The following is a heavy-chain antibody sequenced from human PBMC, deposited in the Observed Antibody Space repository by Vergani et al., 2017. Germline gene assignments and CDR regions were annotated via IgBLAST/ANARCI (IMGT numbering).Heavy chain of an antibody. CDR1: GASIRSSNYY. V-gene: IGHV4-39*01. D-gene: IGHD6-19*01. Sequence: QLQLQESGPGLVKPSATLSLTCSVSGASIRSSNYYWGWIRQPPGKGLEWIVSIYYSGSTYYNPSLKSRVTISVDTSKNQFSLKLSSMTAADTAVYVCARHSTVEWLVKLGWIDPWGQGILVTVSS. J-gene: IGHJ5*02. CDR3: ARHSTVEWLVKLGWIDP. CDR2: IYYSGST.